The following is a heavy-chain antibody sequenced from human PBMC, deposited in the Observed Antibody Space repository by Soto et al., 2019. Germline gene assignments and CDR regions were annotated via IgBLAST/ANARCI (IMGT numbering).Heavy chain of an antibody. J-gene: IGHJ3*01. CDR1: GLTVSGKKY. CDR3: ASWHEREHAYDV. D-gene: IGHD1-1*01. CDR2: LYDVDGS. V-gene: IGHV3-53*01. Sequence: WGSLRLSCAAFGLTVSGKKYVAWVRQSPGKGLEWVSALYDVDGSFYADSVKGRFTTSSDSSKTTVYLQMNGLRPGDTAVYYCASWHEREHAYDVWGQGTTVTVSS.